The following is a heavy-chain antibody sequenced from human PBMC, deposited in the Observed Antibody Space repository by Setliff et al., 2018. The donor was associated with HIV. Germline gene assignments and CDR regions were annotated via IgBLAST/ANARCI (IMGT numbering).Heavy chain of an antibody. J-gene: IGHJ4*02. CDR2: IYSTGDT. CDR3: ARHGTWNSQRFHFDY. D-gene: IGHD1-7*01. Sequence: SETLSLTCSVSGGSISNFYWSWIWQPPGKGLEWVGHIYSTGDTNYNPSLKSRVTLSADTSKNQLSLKLNSVTAADTAVYYCARHGTWNSQRFHFDYWGQGTPVTVSS. CDR1: GGSISNFY. V-gene: IGHV4-59*08.